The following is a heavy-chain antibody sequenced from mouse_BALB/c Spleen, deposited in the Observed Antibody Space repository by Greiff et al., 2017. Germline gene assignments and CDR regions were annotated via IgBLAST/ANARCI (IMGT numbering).Heavy chain of an antibody. J-gene: IGHJ2*01. D-gene: IGHD1-1*01. V-gene: IGHV3-6*02. CDR1: GYSITSGYY. Sequence: DVHLVESGPGLVKPSQSLSLTCSVTGYSITSGYYWNWIRQFPGNKLEWMGYISYDGSNNYNPSLKNRISITRDTSKNQFFLKLNSVTTEDTATYYCARGGTTVGPFDYWGQGTTLTVSS. CDR2: ISYDGSN. CDR3: ARGGTTVGPFDY.